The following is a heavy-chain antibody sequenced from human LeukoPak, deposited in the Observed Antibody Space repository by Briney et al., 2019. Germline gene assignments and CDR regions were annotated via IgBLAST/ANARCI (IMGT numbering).Heavy chain of an antibody. V-gene: IGHV3-23*01. Sequence: GGSLRLSCAASGFTFSSYAMSWVRQAPGKGLEWVSAISGSDDSTYYADSVKGRFTISRDNSKNTLYLQMNSLRAEDTAVYYCAKDHYDFWSGSGYYYMDVWGKGTTVTVSS. D-gene: IGHD3-3*01. CDR3: AKDHYDFWSGSGYYYMDV. CDR1: GFTFSSYA. J-gene: IGHJ6*03. CDR2: ISGSDDST.